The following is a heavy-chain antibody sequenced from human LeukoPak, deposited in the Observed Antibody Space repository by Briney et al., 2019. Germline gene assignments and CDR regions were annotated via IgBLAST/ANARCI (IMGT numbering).Heavy chain of an antibody. CDR2: VYTSAST. Sequence: PSETLSLTCTVSGGSISSYYWSWIRQPAGKGLEWIGRVYTSASTNYNPSLTSRVTMSVDTSKNQFSLKLSSVTAADTAVYYCARGDMVRGVIIDNWFDPWGQGTLVTVSS. CDR3: ARGDMVRGVIIDNWFDP. J-gene: IGHJ5*02. D-gene: IGHD3-10*01. CDR1: GGSISSYY. V-gene: IGHV4-4*07.